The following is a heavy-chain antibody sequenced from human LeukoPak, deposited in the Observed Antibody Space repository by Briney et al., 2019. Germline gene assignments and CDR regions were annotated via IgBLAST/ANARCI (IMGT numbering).Heavy chain of an antibody. D-gene: IGHD3-10*01. Sequence: GGSLRLSCGASGFTFSDYYMSWIRQAPGKGLEWVSYISSSGSTIYYADSVKGRFTISRDNAKNSLYLQMNSLRAEDTAVYYCARDQAPYYYGSGANNWFDPWGQGTRVTVSS. CDR3: ARDQAPYYYGSGANNWFDP. J-gene: IGHJ5*02. CDR1: GFTFSDYY. V-gene: IGHV3-11*01. CDR2: ISSSGSTI.